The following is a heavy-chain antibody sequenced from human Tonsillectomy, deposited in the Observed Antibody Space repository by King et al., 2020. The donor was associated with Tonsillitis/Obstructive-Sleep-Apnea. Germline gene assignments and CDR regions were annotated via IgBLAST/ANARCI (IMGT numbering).Heavy chain of an antibody. CDR2: IYWDDDK. V-gene: IGHV2-5*02. J-gene: IGHJ4*02. Sequence: VDVGWIRQPPGKALEWLALIYWDDDKRYSPSLRSRLTITKDTSKNQVVLTMTNMEPVDTATYYCANRPSSTSMFRRVLDYFDYWGQGTLVTVSS. CDR1: VD. CDR3: ANRPSSTSMFRRVLDYFDY. D-gene: IGHD3-10*01.